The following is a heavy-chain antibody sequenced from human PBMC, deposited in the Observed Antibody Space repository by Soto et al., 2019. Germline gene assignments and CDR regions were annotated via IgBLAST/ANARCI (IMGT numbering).Heavy chain of an antibody. D-gene: IGHD4-17*01. CDR2: IYYSGST. CDR3: VHHGGDPYYHDF. Sequence: QGQLQESGPGLVNPSGTLSLTCAVSGGSLSSSSWWSWVRQPPGKALEWLGEIYYSGSTKYNPSLNSRVTISADQSKNDFSLRLSSVTAADTAVYYCVHHGGDPYYHDFWGQGMLVTVSS. CDR1: GGSLSSSSW. J-gene: IGHJ4*02. V-gene: IGHV4-4*02.